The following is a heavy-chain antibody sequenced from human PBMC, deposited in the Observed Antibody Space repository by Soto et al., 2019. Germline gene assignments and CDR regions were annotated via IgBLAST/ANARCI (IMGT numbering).Heavy chain of an antibody. Sequence: LETLSLTCTVSGGSISSGDYYWSWIRQPPGKGLEWIGYIYSSGSTHYNPSLQNRVTISIDTSKDQVSLKVNSVTAADTAVYYCARDHPHSYGVYYFDYWGQGTPVTVSS. J-gene: IGHJ4*02. CDR2: IYSSGST. V-gene: IGHV4-61*08. CDR3: ARDHPHSYGVYYFDY. D-gene: IGHD5-18*01. CDR1: GGSISSGDYY.